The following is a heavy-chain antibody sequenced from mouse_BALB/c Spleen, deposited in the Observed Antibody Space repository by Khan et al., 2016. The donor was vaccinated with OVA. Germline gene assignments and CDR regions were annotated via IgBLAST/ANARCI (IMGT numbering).Heavy chain of an antibody. CDR2: ISTYSGNT. J-gene: IGHJ2*01. D-gene: IGHD2-3*01. V-gene: IGHV1S137*01. Sequence: QVQLKQSGPELVRPGVSVKISCKGSGYTFTDYAMYWVKQSHAKSLEWIGLISTYSGNTNYNQKFKGKATTPVDKSSSTAYLEIARLPSEDSAIYYGARPAYEGYYDYWCQGTTLTVSS. CDR1: GYTFTDYA. CDR3: ARPAYEGYYDY.